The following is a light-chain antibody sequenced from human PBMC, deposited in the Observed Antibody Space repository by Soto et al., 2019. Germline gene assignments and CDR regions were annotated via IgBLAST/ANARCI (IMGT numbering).Light chain of an antibody. CDR1: SSNIGAGYY. J-gene: IGLJ1*01. Sequence: QSVLTQPPSVSGAPGQRVTISCTGSSSNIGAGYYVHWYQQLPGTAPKPLIYGNSNRPSGVPDRFSGSKSGTSASLAITGLQAEDEADYYCQSYDSSLSGYVFGTGTKVTVL. CDR2: GNS. CDR3: QSYDSSLSGYV. V-gene: IGLV1-40*01.